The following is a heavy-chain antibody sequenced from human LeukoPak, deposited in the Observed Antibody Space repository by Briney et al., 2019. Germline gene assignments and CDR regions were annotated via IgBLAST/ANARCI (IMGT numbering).Heavy chain of an antibody. CDR3: AKVALYCSSTSCYDIGAMDV. D-gene: IGHD2-2*01. CDR1: GFTFSSYA. Sequence: GGSLRRSCAASGFTFSSYAMHWFRQAPGKGLEWVAVILYDGSNKYYADSVKGRFTISRDNSKNTLYLQMNSLRAEDTAVYYCAKVALYCSSTSCYDIGAMDVWGQGTTVTVSS. V-gene: IGHV3-30*18. J-gene: IGHJ6*02. CDR2: ILYDGSNK.